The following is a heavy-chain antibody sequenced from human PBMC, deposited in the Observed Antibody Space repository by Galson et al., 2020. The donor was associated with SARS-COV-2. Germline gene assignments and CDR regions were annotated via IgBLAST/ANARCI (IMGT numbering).Heavy chain of an antibody. CDR2: INHSGST. J-gene: IGHJ4*02. Sequence: SETLSLTCAVYGGSFSGYYWRWIRQPPGKGLEWIGEINHSGSTNYNPSLKSRVTISVDTSKNQFSLKLSSVTAADTAVYYCVRIEMGYSSSVDSWGQGTLVTVSS. D-gene: IGHD6-6*01. CDR3: VRIEMGYSSSVDS. CDR1: GGSFSGYY. V-gene: IGHV4-34*01.